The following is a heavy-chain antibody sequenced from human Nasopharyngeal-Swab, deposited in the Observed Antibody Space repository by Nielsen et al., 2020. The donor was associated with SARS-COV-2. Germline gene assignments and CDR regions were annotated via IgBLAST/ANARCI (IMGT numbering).Heavy chain of an antibody. CDR3: GGGRGRPSPMGS. J-gene: IGHJ4*02. V-gene: IGHV3-7*01. CDR1: EFTFRDYG. CDR2: IKKDGSEK. D-gene: IGHD3-10*01. Sequence: GRSLRLSCVASEFTFRDYGMSWVRQAPAKGLEWVASIKKDGSEKNYVDSVKGRFTMARHNANSSLFLQMDSWRTEDTAFYYCGGGRGRPSPMGSWGQGTLVTVSS.